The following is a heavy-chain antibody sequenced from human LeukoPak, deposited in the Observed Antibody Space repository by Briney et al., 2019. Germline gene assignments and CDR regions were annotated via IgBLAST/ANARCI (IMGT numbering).Heavy chain of an antibody. J-gene: IGHJ4*02. V-gene: IGHV1-8*01. D-gene: IGHD6-19*01. CDR2: MNPNSGNT. CDR1: GYTSTSYD. CDR3: ARASYSSGWYGY. Sequence: ASVKVSCKASGYTSTSYDINWVRQATGQGLEWMGWMNPNSGNTGYAQKFQGRVTMTRNTSISTAYMELSSLRSEDTAVYYCARASYSSGWYGYWGQGTLVTASS.